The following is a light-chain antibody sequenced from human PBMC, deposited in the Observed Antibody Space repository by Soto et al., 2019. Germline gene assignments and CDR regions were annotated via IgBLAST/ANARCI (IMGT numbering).Light chain of an antibody. V-gene: IGKV1-5*03. CDR1: QSIGIW. CDR3: QQYNDYSWT. Sequence: DIQMTQSPATLSASVGDRVALTCRASQSIGIWLAWYQQKPGKAPRFLIYKASSLDSGVPSRFSGSGYGTEFTLTISSLQPDDFATYYCQQYNDYSWTFGQGTKVEIK. J-gene: IGKJ1*01. CDR2: KAS.